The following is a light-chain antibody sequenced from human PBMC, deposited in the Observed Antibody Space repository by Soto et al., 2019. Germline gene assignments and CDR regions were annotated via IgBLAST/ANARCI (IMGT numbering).Light chain of an antibody. CDR1: QSVSSSY. V-gene: IGKV3-20*01. CDR3: QQYGNSPLT. CDR2: GAS. J-gene: IGKJ1*01. Sequence: EIVLTQSPGTLSLSPRERATLSCRASQSVSSSYLAWYQQKPGQAPRLLIYGASSRATGIPDRFSGSGSGTDCTLTISRLEPEDFAVYYFQQYGNSPLTFGQGTKVEIK.